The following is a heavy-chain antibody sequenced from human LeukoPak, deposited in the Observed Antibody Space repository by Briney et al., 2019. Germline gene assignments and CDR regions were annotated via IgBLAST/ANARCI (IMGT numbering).Heavy chain of an antibody. CDR2: INHSGST. Sequence: SETLSLTCAVYGGSFSGYYWSWIRQPPGKGLEWIGEINHSGSTNYNPSLKSRVTISVDTSKNQFSLKLSSVTAADTAVYYCARSGYSYGKYYYYYYGRDVWGQGTTVTVSS. D-gene: IGHD5-18*01. CDR1: GGSFSGYY. V-gene: IGHV4-34*01. CDR3: ARSGYSYGKYYYYYYGRDV. J-gene: IGHJ6*02.